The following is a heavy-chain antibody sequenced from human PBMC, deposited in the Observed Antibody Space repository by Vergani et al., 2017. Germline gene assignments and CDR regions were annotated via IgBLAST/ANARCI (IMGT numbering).Heavy chain of an antibody. CDR3: ARVTTVVTPYWYFDR. J-gene: IGHJ2*01. V-gene: IGHV4-31*01. Sequence: QVQLQESGPGLVKPSQTLSLTCTVSGGPISSGGYYWSWIRQHPGKGLEWIGYIYYSGGTYYNPSLKSLVTISVDTSKNQFSLKLSSVTAADTAVYYCARVTTVVTPYWYFDRWGRGTLVTVSS. CDR1: GGPISSGGYY. CDR2: IYYSGGT. D-gene: IGHD4-23*01.